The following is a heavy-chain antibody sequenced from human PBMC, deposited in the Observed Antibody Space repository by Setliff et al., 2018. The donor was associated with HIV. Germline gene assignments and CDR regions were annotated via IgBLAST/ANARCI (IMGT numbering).Heavy chain of an antibody. Sequence: GASVKVSCKASEYTFTSYAMHWVRQAPGQRLEWMGWINAGNGNTKYSQKFQGRVIITRDTSASTAYMELSSLRSEDTAVYYCARERAFTIFGVVANDGFDIWGQGTMVT. J-gene: IGHJ3*02. D-gene: IGHD3-3*01. V-gene: IGHV1-3*01. CDR3: ARERAFTIFGVVANDGFDI. CDR2: INAGNGNT. CDR1: EYTFTSYA.